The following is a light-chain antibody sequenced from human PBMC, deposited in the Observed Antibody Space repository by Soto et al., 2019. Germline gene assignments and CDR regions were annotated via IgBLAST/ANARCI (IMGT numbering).Light chain of an antibody. CDR1: SSSIGARYE. Sequence: QSVLTQPPSVSGAPGQRVTISCSGTSSSIGARYEVHWYHQLPGTAPKLVVSGNGNRPSGGPDRLSASKSGTTASLAITGLLAEDEGHYYCQSYDKRLTAYVFGTGTKLTVL. V-gene: IGLV1-40*01. CDR2: GNG. J-gene: IGLJ1*01. CDR3: QSYDKRLTAYV.